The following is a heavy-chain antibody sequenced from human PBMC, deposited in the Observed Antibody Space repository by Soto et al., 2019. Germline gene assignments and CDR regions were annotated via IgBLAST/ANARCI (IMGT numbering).Heavy chain of an antibody. J-gene: IGHJ4*02. V-gene: IGHV4-4*02. Sequence: QVQLQESGPGLVKPSGTLSLTCTVSGDSISSNNWWSWVRQSPGKGLEWIGEIYHSGTTYYNPSLKSRSTISMDMSKNQFSLKLSSVTAADTAVYYCASRYTYSWDSYFNYWGQGTLVTVSS. CDR3: ASRYTYSWDSYFNY. CDR1: GDSISSNNW. CDR2: IYHSGTT. D-gene: IGHD6-13*01.